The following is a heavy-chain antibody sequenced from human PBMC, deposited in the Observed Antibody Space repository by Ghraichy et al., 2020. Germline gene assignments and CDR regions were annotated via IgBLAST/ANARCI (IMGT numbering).Heavy chain of an antibody. J-gene: IGHJ6*04. CDR1: GDTFSSPL. CDR3: VRDRRNTWTMGPYYYGMDV. V-gene: IGHV1-46*01. CDR2: INPSDGSI. Sequence: ASVKVSCKASGDTFSSPLTQLVLLSPLQRLEWMGSINPSDGSIHYAQMFQGSVTMTRDTSTSTVYMELSSLRSEDTAVYHCVRDRRNTWTMGPYYYGMDVWGKGTWVTVTP. D-gene: IGHD2-8*01.